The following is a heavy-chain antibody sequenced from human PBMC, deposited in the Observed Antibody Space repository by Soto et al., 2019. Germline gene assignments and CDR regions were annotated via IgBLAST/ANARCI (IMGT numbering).Heavy chain of an antibody. CDR1: GFSLSTSGMR. CDR2: IDWDDDK. D-gene: IGHD2-15*01. J-gene: IGHJ4*02. Sequence: SGPTLVNPTQTLTLTCTFSGFSLSTSGMRVSWIRQPPGKALEWLARIDWDDDKFYNTSLKTRLTISKDSSKNQVVLTMTNMDPVDTATYYCARMFHCSGGTCPFDYWGQGVLLTVSS. V-gene: IGHV2-70*04. CDR3: ARMFHCSGGTCPFDY.